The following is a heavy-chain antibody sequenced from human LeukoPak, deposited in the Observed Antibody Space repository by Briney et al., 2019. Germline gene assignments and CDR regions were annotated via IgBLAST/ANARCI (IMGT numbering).Heavy chain of an antibody. Sequence: GRSLRLSCAASGFTFSNYPMTWVRQVPGKGLEWISGINADGGGTYYAASVQGRSTVSRDNSENTLYLQMNSLRAEDTAVYYCARYLEYSSSSYDLPDAFDIWGQGTMVTVSS. CDR3: ARYLEYSSSSYDLPDAFDI. J-gene: IGHJ3*02. CDR1: GFTFSNYP. V-gene: IGHV3-23*01. D-gene: IGHD6-6*01. CDR2: INADGGGT.